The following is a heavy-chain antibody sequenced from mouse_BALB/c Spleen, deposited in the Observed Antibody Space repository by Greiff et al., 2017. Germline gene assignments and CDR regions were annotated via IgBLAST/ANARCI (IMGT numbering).Heavy chain of an antibody. CDR3: ARDPPLTGTGFAY. CDR1: GYSITSGYY. V-gene: IGHV3-6*02. D-gene: IGHD4-1*01. CDR2: ISYDGSN. J-gene: IGHJ3*01. Sequence: EVKLEESGPGLVKPSQSLSLTCSVTGYSITSGYYWNWIRQFPGNKLEWMGYISYDGSNNYNPSLKNRISITRDTSKNQFFLKLNSVTTEDTATYYCARDPPLTGTGFAYWGQGTLVTVSA.